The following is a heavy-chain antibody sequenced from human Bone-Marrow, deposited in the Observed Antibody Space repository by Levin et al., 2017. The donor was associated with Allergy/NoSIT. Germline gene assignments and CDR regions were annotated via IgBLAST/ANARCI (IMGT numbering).Heavy chain of an antibody. CDR1: GGTFSSYA. V-gene: IGHV1-69*13. CDR2: IIPIFGTA. Sequence: SVKVSCKASGGTFSSYAISWVRQAPGQGLEWMGGIIPIFGTANYAQKFQGRVTITADESTSTAYMELSSLRSEDTAVYYCASDPRGYYYGMDVWGQGTTVTVSS. CDR3: ASDPRGYYYGMDV. D-gene: IGHD6-6*01. J-gene: IGHJ6*02.